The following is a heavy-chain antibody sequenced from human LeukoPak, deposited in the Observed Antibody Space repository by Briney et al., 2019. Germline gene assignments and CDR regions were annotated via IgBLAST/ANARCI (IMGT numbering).Heavy chain of an antibody. CDR2: MNPNSGNT. V-gene: IGHV1-8*01. Sequence: ASVKVSCKASGYTFTSFDINWVRQATGQGLEWMGWMNPNSGNTGYAQKFQGRVTMTRNTSISTVYMELSSLRSEDTAVYYCARGGGFLERQWFDPWGQGTLVTVSS. CDR3: ARGGGFLERQWFDP. CDR1: GYTFTSFD. D-gene: IGHD3-3*01. J-gene: IGHJ5*02.